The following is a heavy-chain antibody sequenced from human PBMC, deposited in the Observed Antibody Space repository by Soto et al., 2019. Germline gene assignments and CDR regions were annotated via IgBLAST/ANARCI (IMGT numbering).Heavy chain of an antibody. D-gene: IGHD6-19*01. CDR1: GGSISSYY. V-gene: IGHV4-59*01. CDR2: IYYSGST. J-gene: IGHJ4*02. Sequence: PSETLSLTCTVSGGSISSYYWSWIRQPPGKGLEWIGYIYYSGSTNYNPSLKSRVTISVDTSKNQFSLELSSVTAADTAVYYCARGPVAGYSSGWYGYWGQGTLVTVSS. CDR3: ARGPVAGYSSGWYGY.